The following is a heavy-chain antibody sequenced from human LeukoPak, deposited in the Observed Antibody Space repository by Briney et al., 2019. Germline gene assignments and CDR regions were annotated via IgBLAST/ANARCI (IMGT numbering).Heavy chain of an antibody. Sequence: ASVTVSCKASGYTFTSYYMHWVRQAPGQGLEWMGIINPSGGSTSYAQKFQGRVTMTRDTSTSTVYMELSSLRSEDTAVYYCARDPKHYGSGSYLDYWGQGTLVIVSS. D-gene: IGHD3-10*01. CDR3: ARDPKHYGSGSYLDY. CDR2: INPSGGST. J-gene: IGHJ4*02. CDR1: GYTFTSYY. V-gene: IGHV1-46*01.